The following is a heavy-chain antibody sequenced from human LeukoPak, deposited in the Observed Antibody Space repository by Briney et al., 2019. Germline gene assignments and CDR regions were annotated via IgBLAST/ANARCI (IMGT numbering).Heavy chain of an antibody. CDR1: GGSISSYY. Sequence: PSQTLSLTCTVSGGSISSYYWSWIRQPPGKGLEWIGYIYYSGSTNYNPSLKSRVTISVDTSKNQFSLKLSSVTAADTAVYYCARVGPTNYGAQLFRIYYFDYWGQGTLVTVSS. CDR3: ARVGPTNYGAQLFRIYYFDY. D-gene: IGHD4-17*01. CDR2: IYYSGST. V-gene: IGHV4-59*01. J-gene: IGHJ4*02.